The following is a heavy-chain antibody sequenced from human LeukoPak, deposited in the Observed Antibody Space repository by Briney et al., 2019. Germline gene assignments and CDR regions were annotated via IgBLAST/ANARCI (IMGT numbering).Heavy chain of an antibody. CDR2: IKQDGSEK. J-gene: IGHJ4*02. D-gene: IGHD4-17*01. Sequence: PGGSLRLSCAASGFTFSSYWMSWVRQAPGKGLEWVANIKQDGSEKYYVDSVKGRFTISRDNAKNSLYLQMNSLRAEDTAVYYCATHTVTTGYYFDYWGQGTLVTVSS. V-gene: IGHV3-7*01. CDR3: ATHTVTTGYYFDY. CDR1: GFTFSSYW.